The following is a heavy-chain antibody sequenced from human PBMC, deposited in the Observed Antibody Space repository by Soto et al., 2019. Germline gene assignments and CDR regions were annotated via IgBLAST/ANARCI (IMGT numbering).Heavy chain of an antibody. V-gene: IGHV1-46*01. J-gene: IGHJ4*02. CDR3: ARESQSSGWSWFAY. CDR1: GYTFTNYY. D-gene: IGHD6-19*01. Sequence: QVQLVQSGAEVKKPGASVKVSCKASGYTFTNYYIHWVRQAPGQGLEWMGMINPSGGSTSYTRRFQGRVTLTRDTSTSTVYMELSSLRSEDTAVYYCARESQSSGWSWFAYWGQGTLVTVSS. CDR2: INPSGGST.